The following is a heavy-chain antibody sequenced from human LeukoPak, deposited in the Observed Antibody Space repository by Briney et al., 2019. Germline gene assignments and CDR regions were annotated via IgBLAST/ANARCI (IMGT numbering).Heavy chain of an antibody. D-gene: IGHD3-3*01. J-gene: IGHJ4*02. V-gene: IGHV3-23*01. CDR3: AKTSSEVWSGYSF. CDR1: GFTFSSYA. CDR2: VSGNGGAT. Sequence: GGSLRLSCAASGFTFSSYAMRWVRQAPGKGGGWVSAVSGNGGATYYADYVKGRFTISRDNSKNTLFLQMNSLRAEDTAVYYCAKTSSEVWSGYSFWGQGTLVTVSS.